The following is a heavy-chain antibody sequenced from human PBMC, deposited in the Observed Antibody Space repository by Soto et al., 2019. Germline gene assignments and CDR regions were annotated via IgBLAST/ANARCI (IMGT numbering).Heavy chain of an antibody. Sequence: QVQLVESGGGVVQPGRSLRLSCAASGFTFSSYAMHWVRQAPGKGLEWVAVISYDGSNKYYADSVKGRFTISRDNSKNTLYLQMNSLRAEDTAVYYCARGRRVGATTPVDYWGQGTLVTVSS. CDR1: GFTFSSYA. CDR3: ARGRRVGATTPVDY. CDR2: ISYDGSNK. D-gene: IGHD1-26*01. V-gene: IGHV3-30-3*01. J-gene: IGHJ4*02.